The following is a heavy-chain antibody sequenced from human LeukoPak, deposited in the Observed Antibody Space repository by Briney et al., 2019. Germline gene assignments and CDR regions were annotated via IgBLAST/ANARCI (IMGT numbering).Heavy chain of an antibody. J-gene: IGHJ4*02. V-gene: IGHV1-18*01. CDR1: GYSFTSYG. Sequence: ASVKVSFKAFGYSFTSYGITWVRQAPGQGLEWMGWISAYNGNTNYAQKVQGRVTMTTDTSTSTAYMELRSLRSDDTAVYYCARGSGYIFLDYWGQGTLVTVSS. CDR3: ARGSGYIFLDY. D-gene: IGHD5-18*01. CDR2: ISAYNGNT.